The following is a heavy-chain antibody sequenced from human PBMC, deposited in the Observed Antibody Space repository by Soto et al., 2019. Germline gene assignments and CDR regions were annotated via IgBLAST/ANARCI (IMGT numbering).Heavy chain of an antibody. CDR1: GGSISSYY. V-gene: IGHV4-59*01. CDR2: IYYSGTT. CDR3: ARKYCSSTFCSPFDY. Sequence: KPSETLSLTCTVSGGSISSYYWSWIRQPPGKGLEWIGDIYYSGTTNYSPSLKSRVAISLDTSENQFSLKLTSVTAADTAVYFCARKYCSSTFCSPFDYWGQGTLVTVSS. J-gene: IGHJ4*02. D-gene: IGHD2-2*01.